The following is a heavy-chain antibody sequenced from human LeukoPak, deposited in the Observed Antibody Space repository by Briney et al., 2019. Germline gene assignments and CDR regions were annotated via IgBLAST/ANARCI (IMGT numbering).Heavy chain of an antibody. V-gene: IGHV3-21*01. CDR1: GFTFGSYS. J-gene: IGHJ3*02. CDR3: ARAYYYDSSGYPPLDAFDI. D-gene: IGHD3-22*01. CDR2: ISSSSSYI. Sequence: GGSLRLSCAASGFTFGSYSMNWVRQAPGKGLEWVSSISSSSSYIYYADSVKGRFTISRDNAKNSLYLQMNSLRAEDTAVYYCARAYYYDSSGYPPLDAFDIWGRGTMVTVSS.